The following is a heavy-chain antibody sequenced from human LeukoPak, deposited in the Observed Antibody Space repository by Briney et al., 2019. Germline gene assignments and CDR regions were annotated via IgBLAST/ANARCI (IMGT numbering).Heavy chain of an antibody. Sequence: GGSLRLSCAASGFTFSSYGMHWVRQAPGKGLEWVAVISYDGSNKYYADSVKGRFTISRDNSKNTLYLQMNSLRAEDTAVYYCAREGSQRITIFGVVRNVYGMDVWGQGTTVTVSS. CDR3: AREGSQRITIFGVVRNVYGMDV. CDR2: ISYDGSNK. CDR1: GFTFSSYG. V-gene: IGHV3-30*03. D-gene: IGHD3-3*01. J-gene: IGHJ6*02.